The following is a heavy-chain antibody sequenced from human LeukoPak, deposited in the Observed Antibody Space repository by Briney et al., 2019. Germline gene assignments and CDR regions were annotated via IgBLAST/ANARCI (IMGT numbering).Heavy chain of an antibody. CDR2: ISGSGGST. V-gene: IGHV3-23*01. Sequence: GGSLRLSCAASGFTFSSYAMSWVRQAPGKGLEWVSAISGSGGSTYYADSVKGRFTISRDNSKNTLYLQMNSLRAEDTAVYYCAKWNDFWSGLAPVDYWGQGTLVTVSS. J-gene: IGHJ4*02. CDR1: GFTFSSYA. CDR3: AKWNDFWSGLAPVDY. D-gene: IGHD3-3*01.